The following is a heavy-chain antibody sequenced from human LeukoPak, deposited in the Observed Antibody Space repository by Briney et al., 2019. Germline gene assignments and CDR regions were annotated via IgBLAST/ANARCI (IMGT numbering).Heavy chain of an antibody. CDR3: ARGRAAAGGTYYYYGMDV. Sequence: GGSLSLSCAASGFTFCSYSMNWVRQAPGKGLEWVSSISSSSSYIYYADSVKGRFTISRDNAKNSLYLQMNSLRAEDTAVYYCARGRAAAGGTYYYYGMDVWGQGTTVTVSS. V-gene: IGHV3-21*01. CDR1: GFTFCSYS. J-gene: IGHJ6*02. CDR2: ISSSSSYI. D-gene: IGHD6-13*01.